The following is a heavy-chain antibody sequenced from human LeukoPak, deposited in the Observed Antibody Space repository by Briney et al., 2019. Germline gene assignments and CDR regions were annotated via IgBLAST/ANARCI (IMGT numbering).Heavy chain of an antibody. V-gene: IGHV4-59*12. CDR2: IYYSGST. CDR1: GGSINSYY. Sequence: SETLSLTCTVSGGSINSYYWSWIRQPPGKGLEWIAYIYYSGSTNYNPYLKSRVTISVDTSKNQISLKLSSVTAADTAVYYCASYSSGWFDYWGQGTLVTVSS. CDR3: ASYSSGWFDY. D-gene: IGHD6-19*01. J-gene: IGHJ5*01.